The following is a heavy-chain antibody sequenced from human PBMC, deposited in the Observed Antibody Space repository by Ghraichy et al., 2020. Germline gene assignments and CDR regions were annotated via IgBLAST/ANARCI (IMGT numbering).Heavy chain of an antibody. V-gene: IGHV3-49*04. Sequence: GGSLRLSCTASGFTFGDYPLSWVRQAPGKGLEWVGFIRSKAYGATTEYAASVKGRFTVSRDDSKSIAYLQMNSLKTEDTAVYYCARVSRWLQLGLHDYWGQGTLVTVSS. D-gene: IGHD5-24*01. CDR2: IRSKAYGATT. CDR1: GFTFGDYP. J-gene: IGHJ4*02. CDR3: ARVSRWLQLGLHDY.